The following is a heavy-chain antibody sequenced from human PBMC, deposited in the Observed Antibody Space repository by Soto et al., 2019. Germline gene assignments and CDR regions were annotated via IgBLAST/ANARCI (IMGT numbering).Heavy chain of an antibody. CDR2: IIPNFGIA. V-gene: IGHV1-69*05. CDR1: GGTFSTYV. CDR3: ALSRSSHIPFA. J-gene: IGHJ6*02. D-gene: IGHD6-6*01. Sequence: QVQLVQSGAEVKKSGSSVKVSCKASGGTFSTYVVSWVRQAPGQGLEWMGGIIPNFGIANYAQKLQDRVTITSDASTRTACMELHSLGSGHTAGYYCALSRSSHIPFAWGQGTTVIVSS.